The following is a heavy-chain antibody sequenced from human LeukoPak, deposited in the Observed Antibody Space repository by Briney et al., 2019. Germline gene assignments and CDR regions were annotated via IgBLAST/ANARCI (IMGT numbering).Heavy chain of an antibody. Sequence: GGSLRLSCAASGFIFSDYYMSWIRQAPAKGLEWVSYISSGGSTIYYADSVKGRFTISRDNAKNSLYLQMNSLRAEDTTVYYCARDIYYYDSSGYYFPGGSDYWGQGTLVTVSS. CDR2: ISSGGSTI. V-gene: IGHV3-11*04. D-gene: IGHD3-22*01. J-gene: IGHJ4*02. CDR3: ARDIYYYDSSGYYFPGGSDY. CDR1: GFIFSDYY.